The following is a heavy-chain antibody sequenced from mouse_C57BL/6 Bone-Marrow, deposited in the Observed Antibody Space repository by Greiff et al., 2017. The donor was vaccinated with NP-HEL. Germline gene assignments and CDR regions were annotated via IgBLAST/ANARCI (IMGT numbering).Heavy chain of an antibody. CDR3: AFITTVVATPYFDY. CDR1: GFNIKNTY. V-gene: IGHV14-3*01. Sequence: VQLQQSVAELVRPGASVKLSCTASGFNIKNTYMHWVKQRPEQGLEWIGRIDPANGNTKYAPKFPGKATITADPSSNTAYLQLSSLTSEDTAIYYCAFITTVVATPYFDYWGQGTTLTVSS. D-gene: IGHD1-1*01. CDR2: IDPANGNT. J-gene: IGHJ2*01.